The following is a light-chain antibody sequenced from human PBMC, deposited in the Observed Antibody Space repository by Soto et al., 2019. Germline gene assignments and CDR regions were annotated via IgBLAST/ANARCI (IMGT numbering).Light chain of an antibody. Sequence: QSVLTQPPSVSGAPGQRVTISCTGSSSNIWAGYDVHWYQQLPGTAPKLLIYGNSNRPSGVPDRFSGSKSGTSASLAITGLQADDEADYYCQSYDSSLSGFYVFGTGTKVTVL. V-gene: IGLV1-40*01. CDR2: GNS. CDR1: SSNIWAGYD. CDR3: QSYDSSLSGFYV. J-gene: IGLJ1*01.